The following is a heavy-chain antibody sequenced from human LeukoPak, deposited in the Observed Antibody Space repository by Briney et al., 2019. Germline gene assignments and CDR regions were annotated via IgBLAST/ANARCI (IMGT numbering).Heavy chain of an antibody. CDR1: GDTFSNYA. CDR2: IIPIFGTA. CDR3: ARAGWLQYYYFDY. D-gene: IGHD5-24*01. V-gene: IGHV1-69*06. Sequence: ASVKVSCKASGDTFSNYAISWVRQAPGQGLEWMGGIIPIFGTAKYAQKFQGRVTITADTSTSTAYMELSSLRSEDTAVYYCARAGWLQYYYFDYWGQGTLVTVSS. J-gene: IGHJ4*02.